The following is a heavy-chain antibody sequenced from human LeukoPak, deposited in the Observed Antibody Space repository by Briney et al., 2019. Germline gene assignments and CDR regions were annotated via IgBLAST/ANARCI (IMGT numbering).Heavy chain of an antibody. J-gene: IGHJ4*02. D-gene: IGHD6-13*01. V-gene: IGHV3-23*01. CDR1: GLTLSSYG. CDR3: AKGVAAIDS. CDR2: ITGSGRS. Sequence: PGGSLRLSCAVSGLTLSSYGLTWVRQAPGKGLEWVSAITGSGRSNYADSVKGRFTVSRDNSKNTLYLQMNSLRAEDTAVYYCAKGVAAIDSWGQGILVTVSS.